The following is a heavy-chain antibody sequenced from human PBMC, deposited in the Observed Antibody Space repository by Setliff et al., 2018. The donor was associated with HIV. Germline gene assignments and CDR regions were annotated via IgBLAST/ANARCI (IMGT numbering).Heavy chain of an antibody. J-gene: IGHJ3*01. CDR2: IVVDSGNT. Sequence: SVKVSCKASGFSFTRSAMQWVRQARGQRLEWIGWIVVDSGNTNYAQKFQERVTITRDMSTSTAYMELSSLRSEDTAVYYCAAPMYYFGIDAFDVWGQGTMVTVPS. V-gene: IGHV1-58*02. CDR3: AAPMYYFGIDAFDV. CDR1: GFSFTRSA. D-gene: IGHD3-10*01.